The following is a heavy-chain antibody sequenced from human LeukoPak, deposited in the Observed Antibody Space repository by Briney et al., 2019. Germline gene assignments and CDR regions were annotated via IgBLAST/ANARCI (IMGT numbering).Heavy chain of an antibody. D-gene: IGHD3-10*01. CDR3: ARDHEDVYGSGSYKL. Sequence: GASVKVSCKAAGYPFISFGISWVRQAPGQGLEWMGWISAYNGKTEFAQRFQDRVTMTTDTSTTTAHMELRSLRSDDTAMYYCARDHEDVYGSGSYKLWGQGTRVTVSS. CDR2: ISAYNGKT. J-gene: IGHJ4*02. CDR1: GYPFISFG. V-gene: IGHV1-18*01.